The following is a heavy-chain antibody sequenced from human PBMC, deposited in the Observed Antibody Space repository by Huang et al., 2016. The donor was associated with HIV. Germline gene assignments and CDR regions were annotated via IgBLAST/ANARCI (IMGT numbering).Heavy chain of an antibody. CDR1: GGTLSNSA. CDR2: IIPIFGTA. CDR3: VRGVLTIWYFDL. J-gene: IGHJ2*01. D-gene: IGHD6-6*01. Sequence: QVQLVQSGAEVKKPGSSVKVSCRASGGTLSNSAISWVRQAPGQGLEWMGGIIPIFGTANDAQKFQGRVTITADESTSTAYMEVTSLRSEDTAVYYCVRGVLTIWYFDLWGRGTLVTVSS. V-gene: IGHV1-69*01.